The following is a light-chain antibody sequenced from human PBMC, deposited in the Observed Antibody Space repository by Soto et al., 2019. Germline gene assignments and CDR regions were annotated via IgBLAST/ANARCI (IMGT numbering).Light chain of an antibody. CDR2: AAS. CDR3: QQYDDLPQ. V-gene: IGKV1-33*01. Sequence: DIQMTQSPSSLSASVGDRVTITCRASQSISSYLNWYQQKPGKAPKLLIYAASSLQSGVPSRFSGSGSGTDFSFTISSLQPEDVATYYCQQYDDLPQFGQGTKVDIK. CDR1: QSISSY. J-gene: IGKJ1*01.